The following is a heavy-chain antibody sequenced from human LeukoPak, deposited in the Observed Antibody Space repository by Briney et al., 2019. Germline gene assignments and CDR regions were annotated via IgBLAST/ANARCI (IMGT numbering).Heavy chain of an antibody. CDR2: IYSGGST. V-gene: IGHV3-66*02. J-gene: IGHJ3*02. Sequence: PGRSLRLSCAASRFTVSNNYTSWVRHAPGKARDWISVIYSGGSTYYADSVKGRFTISRDNSKNTLYLQMNNLRSEDTAVYYCARWGLGEMHAFDIWGQGTMVTVSS. CDR1: RFTVSNNY. D-gene: IGHD5-24*01. CDR3: ARWGLGEMHAFDI.